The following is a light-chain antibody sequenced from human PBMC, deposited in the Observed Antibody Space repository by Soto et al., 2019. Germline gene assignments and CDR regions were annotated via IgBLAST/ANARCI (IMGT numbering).Light chain of an antibody. Sequence: QPVLTQPASVSGSPGQSITISCTGTSSDVGGYNFVSWYQHHPAKAPKLMIYDVSNRPSGVSNRFSGSKSGNTASLTISGLQAEDEAHYYCSSFTSSDTLVVFGGGTKLTVL. CDR1: SSDVGGYNF. CDR2: DVS. V-gene: IGLV2-14*03. J-gene: IGLJ2*01. CDR3: SSFTSSDTLVV.